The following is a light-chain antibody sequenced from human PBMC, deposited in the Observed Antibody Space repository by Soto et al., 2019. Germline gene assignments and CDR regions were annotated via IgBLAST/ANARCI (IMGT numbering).Light chain of an antibody. CDR2: DAS. CDR1: QSVSRY. V-gene: IGKV3-11*01. J-gene: IGKJ1*01. Sequence: EIVLTLSPATLSLSPGERATLSCRASQSVSRYLAWYQHKVGQAPRLLIYDASSRATGIPARFSGSGSGTDFTLTISSLEPEDFAVYYCQQRSNWPPETFGQGTKVDI. CDR3: QQRSNWPPET.